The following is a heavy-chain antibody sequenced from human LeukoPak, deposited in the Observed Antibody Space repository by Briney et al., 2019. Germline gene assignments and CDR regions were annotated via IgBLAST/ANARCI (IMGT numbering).Heavy chain of an antibody. D-gene: IGHD3-10*01. J-gene: IGHJ4*02. V-gene: IGHV1-18*01. CDR3: AGELGEWGVFDY. CDR1: GFSFSNFG. CDR2: ISVYSGNT. Sequence: ASVKVSCKASGFSFSNFGFSWVRQAPGQGLEWMGWISVYSGNTNYAQQLQGRVTMTTDTSTSTAYMELRGLKSDDAAIYYCAGELGEWGVFDYWGQGTLVTVSS.